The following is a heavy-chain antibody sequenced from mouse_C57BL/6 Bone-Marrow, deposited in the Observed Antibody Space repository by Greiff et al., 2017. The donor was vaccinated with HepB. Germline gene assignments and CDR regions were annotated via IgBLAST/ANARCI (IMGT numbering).Heavy chain of an antibody. D-gene: IGHD1-1*01. Sequence: DVMLVESGGGLVKPGGSLKLSCAASGFTFSAYGMHWVRQAPEKGLEWVAYISSGSSTIYYADTVKGRFTISRDNAKNTLFLQMTSLRSEYTAMYYCARGYYGSSPYWYFDVWGTGTTVTVSS. CDR2: ISSGSSTI. CDR3: ARGYYGSSPYWYFDV. V-gene: IGHV5-17*01. J-gene: IGHJ1*03. CDR1: GFTFSAYG.